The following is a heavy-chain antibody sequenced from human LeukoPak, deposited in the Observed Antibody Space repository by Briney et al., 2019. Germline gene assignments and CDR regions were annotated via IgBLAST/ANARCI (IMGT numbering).Heavy chain of an antibody. D-gene: IGHD5-12*01. J-gene: IGHJ4*02. V-gene: IGHV3-48*02. CDR3: ARSPYIVATIGADY. CDR1: GFTFSTYS. Sequence: GGSLRLSCAASGFTFSTYSMTWVRQAPGKGLEWVSYISSSSSTIYYAGSVKGRFTISRDNAKNSLYLQMKSLRDEDTAVFYCARSPYIVATIGADYWGQGTLVTVSS. CDR2: ISSSSSTI.